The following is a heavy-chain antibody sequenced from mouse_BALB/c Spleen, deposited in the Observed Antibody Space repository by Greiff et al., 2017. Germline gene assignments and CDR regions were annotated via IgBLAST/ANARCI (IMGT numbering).Heavy chain of an antibody. Sequence: LVKTGASVKISCKASGYSFTGYYMHWVKQSHGKSLEWIGYISCYNGATSYNQKFKGKATFTVDTSSSTAYMQFNSLTSEDSAVYYCARPSYYGRGNLGYFDVWGAGTTVTVSS. CDR1: GYSFTGYY. V-gene: IGHV1S34*01. CDR2: ISCYNGAT. J-gene: IGHJ1*01. D-gene: IGHD1-1*01. CDR3: ARPSYYGRGNLGYFDV.